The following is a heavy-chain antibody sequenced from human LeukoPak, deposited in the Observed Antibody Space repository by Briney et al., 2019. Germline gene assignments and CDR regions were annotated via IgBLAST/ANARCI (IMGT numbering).Heavy chain of an antibody. J-gene: IGHJ4*02. CDR1: GFTFSSYA. CDR2: IRGSGGST. Sequence: PGGSLRLSCAASGFTFSSYAMSWVRQAPGKGLEWVSAIRGSGGSTYYADSVKGRFTISRDNSKNTLYLQMNSLRAEDTAVYYCAKVPSYYYDSSGTEGDYWGRGTLVTVSS. CDR3: AKVPSYYYDSSGTEGDY. D-gene: IGHD3-22*01. V-gene: IGHV3-23*01.